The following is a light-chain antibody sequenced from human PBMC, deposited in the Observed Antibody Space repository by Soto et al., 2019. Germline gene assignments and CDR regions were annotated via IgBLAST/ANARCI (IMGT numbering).Light chain of an antibody. V-gene: IGKV3-15*01. CDR3: QQYNSWLWT. J-gene: IGKJ1*01. CDR2: GAS. CDR1: QSVSSK. Sequence: IVMTHSPATLSVSPGEGATLSCRASQSVSSKLAWYQQKPGQAPRFLIYGASTRATGIPARFSGSGSGTEFTLIICSLQSEDSAVYYCQQYNSWLWTFGQGTKVDIK.